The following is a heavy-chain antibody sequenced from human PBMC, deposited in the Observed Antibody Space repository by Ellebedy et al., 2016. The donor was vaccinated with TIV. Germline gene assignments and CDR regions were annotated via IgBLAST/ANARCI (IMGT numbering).Heavy chain of an antibody. CDR3: ARDGIPAVMELGNWFDP. D-gene: IGHD2-2*01. J-gene: IGHJ5*02. V-gene: IGHV3-23*01. CDR1: GFTFRDYA. Sequence: GESLKISCEASGFTFRDYAMSWVRQAPGKGLEWVSGISGSAEIKYYADSVKGRFTISRDNAKNTMYLQMNSLRAEDTAVYYSARDGIPAVMELGNWFDPWGQGTLVTVSS. CDR2: ISGSAEIK.